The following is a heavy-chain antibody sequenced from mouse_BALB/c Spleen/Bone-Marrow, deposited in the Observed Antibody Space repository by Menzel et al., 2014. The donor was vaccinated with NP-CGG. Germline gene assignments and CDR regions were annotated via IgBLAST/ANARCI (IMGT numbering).Heavy chain of an antibody. CDR3: TRGGNWDDFDY. D-gene: IGHD4-1*01. CDR1: GFTFSSFG. J-gene: IGHJ2*01. V-gene: IGHV5-17*02. Sequence: EVQLVESGGGLVQPGGSRKLSCAASGFTFSSFGMHWVRPTPEKGLEWVAYISSGSSTIYYADTVKGRFTISRDNPKNTLFLQVTSLRSEDTAMYYCTRGGNWDDFDYWGQGTTLTVSS. CDR2: ISSGSSTI.